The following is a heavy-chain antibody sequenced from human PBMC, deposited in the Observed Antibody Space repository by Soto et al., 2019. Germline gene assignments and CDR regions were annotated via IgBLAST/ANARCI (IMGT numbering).Heavy chain of an antibody. CDR2: VYYSGGT. J-gene: IGHJ5*02. D-gene: IGHD6-19*01. CDR3: ARDRVQWLGHNWFDP. V-gene: IGHV4-61*01. CDR1: GDSVSSGNYF. Sequence: SETLSLTCTVSGDSVSSGNYFWSWIRQPPGKELEWIGYVYYSGGTNYNPSLKSRVTMSVDTSKNQFSLKLTSVTGADTAVYYCARDRVQWLGHNWFDPWGQGTLVTVSS.